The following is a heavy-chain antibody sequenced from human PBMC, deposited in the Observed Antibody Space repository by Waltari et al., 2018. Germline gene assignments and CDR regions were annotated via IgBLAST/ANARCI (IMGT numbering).Heavy chain of an antibody. CDR3: ARIGRTGITRPDAFDI. Sequence: QVQLVQSGAEVKKPGASVKVSCKASGYTFTSYDINWVRPATGQGLEWMGWMNPNSGNTGYAQKFQGRVTMTRNTSISTAYMELSSLRSEDTAVYYCARIGRTGITRPDAFDIWGQGTMVTVSS. V-gene: IGHV1-8*01. CDR1: GYTFTSYD. D-gene: IGHD3-3*01. J-gene: IGHJ3*02. CDR2: MNPNSGNT.